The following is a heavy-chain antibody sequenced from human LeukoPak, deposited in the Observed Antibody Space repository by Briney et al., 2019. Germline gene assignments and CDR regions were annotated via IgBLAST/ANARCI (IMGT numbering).Heavy chain of an antibody. V-gene: IGHV1-2*02. D-gene: IGHD6-13*01. CDR3: ARGLVRSQLDWFDP. J-gene: IGHJ5*02. Sequence: ASVKVSCKTSGYSFTGYYMHWVRQAPGQGLEWMGWINPNSGGTNYAQKFQGRVTMSRETSISTVYMELNGLRSDDTAVYYCARGLVRSQLDWFDPWGQGTLVTVSS. CDR1: GYSFTGYY. CDR2: INPNSGGT.